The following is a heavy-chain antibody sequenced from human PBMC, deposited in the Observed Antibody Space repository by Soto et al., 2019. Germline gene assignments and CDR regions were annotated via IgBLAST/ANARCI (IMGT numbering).Heavy chain of an antibody. D-gene: IGHD5-12*01. CDR3: ASRGRWLQFGWFDP. J-gene: IGHJ5*02. CDR1: GGSISSSSYY. V-gene: IGHV4-39*01. CDR2: IYYSGST. Sequence: QSQTLSLTCTVSGGSISSSSYYWGWIRQPPGKGLEWIGSIYYSGSTYYNPSLKSRVTISVDTSKNQFSLKLSSVTAADTAVYYCASRGRWLQFGWFDPWGQGTLVTVSS.